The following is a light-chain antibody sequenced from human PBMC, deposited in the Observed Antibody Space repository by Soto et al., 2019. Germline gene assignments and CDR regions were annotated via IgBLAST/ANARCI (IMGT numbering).Light chain of an antibody. CDR3: QQRAVWPLS. CDR1: QPIRND. CDR2: GAS. Sequence: EVVVTQSPAILSLSPGETATLSCRAGQPIRNDLGWYQQRPGQAPRLLIYGASNRATGIPDRFSGSGSGTDFTLTITRLAPEDFAIYYCQQRAVWPLSFGGGTKV. V-gene: IGKV3-11*01. J-gene: IGKJ4*01.